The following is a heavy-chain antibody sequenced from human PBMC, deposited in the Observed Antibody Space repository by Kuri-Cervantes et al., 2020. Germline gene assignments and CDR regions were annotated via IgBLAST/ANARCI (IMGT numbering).Heavy chain of an antibody. D-gene: IGHD2-8*01. CDR2: ISGSGGST. Sequence: ETLSLTCAASGFTFSDYYMSWIRQAPGKGLEWVSAISGSGGSTYYADSVKGRFTISRDNSKNTLYLQMNSLRAEDTAVYYCAKAVGYCTNGVCWGFDYWGQGTLVTVSS. J-gene: IGHJ4*02. CDR3: AKAVGYCTNGVCWGFDY. CDR1: GFTFSDYY. V-gene: IGHV3-23*01.